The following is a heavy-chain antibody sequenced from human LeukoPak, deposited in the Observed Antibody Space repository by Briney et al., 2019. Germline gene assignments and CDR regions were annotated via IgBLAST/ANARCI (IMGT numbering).Heavy chain of an antibody. J-gene: IGHJ4*02. CDR1: GFTFDDYA. CDR3: AKAVTYYYDSSGYGYFDY. CDR2: ISWNSGSI. D-gene: IGHD3-22*01. V-gene: IGHV3-9*01. Sequence: PGGSLRLSCAASGFTFDDYAMHWVRQAPGKGLEWVSGISWNSGSIGYADSVKGRFTISRDNAKNSLYLQMNSLRAEDTALYYCAKAVTYYYDSSGYGYFDYWGQGTLVTVSS.